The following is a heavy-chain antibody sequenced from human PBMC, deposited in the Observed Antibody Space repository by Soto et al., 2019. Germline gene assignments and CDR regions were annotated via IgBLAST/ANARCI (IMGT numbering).Heavy chain of an antibody. V-gene: IGHV3-64D*06. CDR1: GFTFSSFA. J-gene: IGHJ4*02. CDR3: VTCSAGRCYRHHYDY. Sequence: PGESLKISCSASGFTFSSFAMHWVRQAPGKGLEYVSSLNSHGGDTYYADSVKGRFTISRDNSENTLYLQMSSLRAEDTAVYYCVTCSAGRCYRHHYDYWGQGTLVTVSS. D-gene: IGHD2-15*01. CDR2: LNSHGGDT.